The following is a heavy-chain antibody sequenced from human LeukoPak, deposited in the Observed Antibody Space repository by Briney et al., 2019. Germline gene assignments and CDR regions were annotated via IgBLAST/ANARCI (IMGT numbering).Heavy chain of an antibody. J-gene: IGHJ6*02. CDR3: ANDGRGYCSSTSCSSFYYYYGMDV. CDR2: ISGSGGST. Sequence: PGGSLRLSCAASGFTFSSYAMSWVRQAPGKGLEWVSAISGSGGSTYYADSVKGRFTISRDNSKNTPYLQMNSLRAEDTAVYYCANDGRGYCSSTSCSSFYYYYGMDVWGQGTTVTVSS. V-gene: IGHV3-23*01. D-gene: IGHD2-2*01. CDR1: GFTFSSYA.